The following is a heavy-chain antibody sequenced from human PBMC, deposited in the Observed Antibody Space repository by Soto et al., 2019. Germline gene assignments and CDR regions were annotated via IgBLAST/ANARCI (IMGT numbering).Heavy chain of an antibody. CDR3: ARDYYDILTGYYTLYFDY. Sequence: EVQLVESGGGLVKPGGSLRLSCAASGFTFSSYSMNWVRQAPGKGLEWVSSISSSSSYIYYADSVKGRFTISRDNAKNSRYLQMNSLSAEDTAVYYCARDYYDILTGYYTLYFDYWGQGTLVTVSS. D-gene: IGHD3-9*01. CDR2: ISSSSSYI. V-gene: IGHV3-21*01. CDR1: GFTFSSYS. J-gene: IGHJ4*02.